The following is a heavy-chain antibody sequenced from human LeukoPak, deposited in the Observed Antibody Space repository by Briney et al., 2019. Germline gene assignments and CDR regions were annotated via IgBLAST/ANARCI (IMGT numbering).Heavy chain of an antibody. D-gene: IGHD2-15*01. CDR2: IDTTGDT. Sequence: PGGSLRLSCAASGFTFSTFGMHWVRQATGKGLEWVSAIDTTGDTYYPGPVKGRFTISRENAKNSLYLQMNSLRAGDTAVYYCARDRGGGHMDVWGKGTTVTISS. J-gene: IGHJ6*03. CDR1: GFTFSTFG. CDR3: ARDRGGGHMDV. V-gene: IGHV3-13*01.